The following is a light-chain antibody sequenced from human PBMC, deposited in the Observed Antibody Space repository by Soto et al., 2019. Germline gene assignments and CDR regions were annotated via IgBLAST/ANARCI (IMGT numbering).Light chain of an antibody. CDR2: ATS. CDR3: QNYKEAPWT. Sequence: DIQMTQSPSSLSASVGDRVTITCRASQGISKFLAWYQQKPGKVPRLLIYATSTLESGVPSRFSGSGTGTDFILTISILQPEDVAVYYCQNYKEAPWTFGQGTKVESK. V-gene: IGKV1-27*01. J-gene: IGKJ1*01. CDR1: QGISKF.